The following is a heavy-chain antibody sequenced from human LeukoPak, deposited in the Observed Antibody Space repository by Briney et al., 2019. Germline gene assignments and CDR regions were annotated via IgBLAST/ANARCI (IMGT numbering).Heavy chain of an antibody. CDR3: ARESPHYYGSGRQNGFDP. Sequence: SETLSLTCTVSGGSISSYYWSWIGQPAGKGLEWIGRIYTSGSTNYNPSLKSRVTMSVDTSKNQFSLKLSSVTAADTAVYYCARESPHYYGSGRQNGFDPWGQGTLVTVSS. J-gene: IGHJ5*02. D-gene: IGHD3-10*01. CDR1: GGSISSYY. V-gene: IGHV4-4*07. CDR2: IYTSGST.